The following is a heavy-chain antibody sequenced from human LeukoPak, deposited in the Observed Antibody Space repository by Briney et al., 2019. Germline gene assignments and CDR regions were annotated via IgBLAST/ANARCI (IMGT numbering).Heavy chain of an antibody. CDR1: ARSIRNSF. V-gene: IGHV4-59*01. Sequence: SATLSLTCTVSARSIRNSFWSWIRHSPGEGLECIAYIYYTGNNTYNPSLKSRVTISVGTSKNQFSLRATSVTTEDTAVNYCARDSGSSPTFDYWGQGILVTVSS. J-gene: IGHJ4*02. CDR2: IYYTGNN. CDR3: ARDSGSSPTFDY. D-gene: IGHD1-26*01.